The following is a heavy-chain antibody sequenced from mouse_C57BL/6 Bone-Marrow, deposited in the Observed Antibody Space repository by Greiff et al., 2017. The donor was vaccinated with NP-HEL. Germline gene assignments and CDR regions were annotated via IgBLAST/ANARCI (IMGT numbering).Heavy chain of an antibody. Sequence: QVQLQQPGAELVMPGASVKLSCKASGYTFTSYWMHWVKQRPGQGLEWIGEIDPSDSYTNYNQKFKGKSTLTVDKSSSTAYMQLSSLTSEDSAVYYCAREAITPVVAHWYFDVWGTGTTVTVSS. CDR2: IDPSDSYT. D-gene: IGHD1-1*01. J-gene: IGHJ1*03. CDR3: AREAITPVVAHWYFDV. V-gene: IGHV1-69*01. CDR1: GYTFTSYW.